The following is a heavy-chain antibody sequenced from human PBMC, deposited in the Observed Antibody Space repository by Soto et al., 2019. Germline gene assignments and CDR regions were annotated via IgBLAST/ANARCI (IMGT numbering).Heavy chain of an antibody. D-gene: IGHD1-20*01. V-gene: IGHV4-59*03. Sequence: SETLSLTCTVSGGSISNYYWSWIRQPPGRGLEWIGHIFYSGSTNYNPALKSRVTISVDTSKSQFSLKLSPVTAADTAVYYCAKSISGYNDLLDYSAQGSWVIGSS. CDR3: AKSISGYNDLLDY. J-gene: IGHJ4*02. CDR1: GGSISNYY. CDR2: IFYSGST.